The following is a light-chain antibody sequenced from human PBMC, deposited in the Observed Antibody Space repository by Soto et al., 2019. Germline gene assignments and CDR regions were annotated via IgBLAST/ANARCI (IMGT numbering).Light chain of an antibody. CDR2: NNY. V-gene: IGLV1-44*01. CDR3: AAWDDSLSGWV. CDR1: SSNIGSNN. Sequence: QSVLTQSPSASVTPGQRVTISCSGSSSNIGSNNVHWYQQLPGTAPKLLIYNNYQRPSGVPDRFSGSKSGTSASLAISGLQSEDEADYYWAAWDDSLSGWVFGGGTQLTVL. J-gene: IGLJ7*01.